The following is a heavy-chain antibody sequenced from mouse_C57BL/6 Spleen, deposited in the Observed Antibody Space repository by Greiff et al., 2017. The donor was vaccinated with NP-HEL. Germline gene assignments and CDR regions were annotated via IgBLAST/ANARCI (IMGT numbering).Heavy chain of an antibody. CDR3: TRGQLRLREYAMDY. V-gene: IGHV14-1*01. CDR1: GFNITDYY. J-gene: IGHJ4*01. D-gene: IGHD3-2*02. Sequence: EVQLQQSGAELVRPGASVKLSCTASGFNITDYYMHWVKQRPEQGLEWIGRIDPEDGDTEYAPKFQGKATMTADTSSNTAYLQLSSLTSEDTAVYYCTRGQLRLREYAMDYWGQGTSVTVSS. CDR2: IDPEDGDT.